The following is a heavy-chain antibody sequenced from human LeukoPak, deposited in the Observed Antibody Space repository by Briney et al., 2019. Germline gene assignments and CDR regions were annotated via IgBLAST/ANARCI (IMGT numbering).Heavy chain of an antibody. CDR1: GGSISSGGYS. D-gene: IGHD3-16*01. CDR3: ARVGGNQHRHNTPLDY. Sequence: SETLSLTCAVSGGSISSGGYSWSWIRQPPGKGLEWIGYIYHSGSTYYNPSLKSRVTISVDRSKNQFSLKLSSVTAADTAVYYCARVGGNQHRHNTPLDYWGQGTLVTVSS. CDR2: IYHSGST. J-gene: IGHJ4*02. V-gene: IGHV4-30-2*01.